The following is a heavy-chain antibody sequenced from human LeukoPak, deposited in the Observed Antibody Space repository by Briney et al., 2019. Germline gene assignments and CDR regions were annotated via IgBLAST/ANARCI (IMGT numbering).Heavy chain of an antibody. V-gene: IGHV3-30-3*02. CDR3: AKSNGRAASDAFDI. J-gene: IGHJ3*02. D-gene: IGHD4-11*01. Sequence: GGSLRLSCAASGFTFSSYALHWVRQAPGKGLEWVAVISYDGSNKYYADSVKGRFTISRENSKNTLYLQMNSLRAEDMALYYCAKSNGRAASDAFDIWGQGTMVTVSS. CDR2: ISYDGSNK. CDR1: GFTFSSYA.